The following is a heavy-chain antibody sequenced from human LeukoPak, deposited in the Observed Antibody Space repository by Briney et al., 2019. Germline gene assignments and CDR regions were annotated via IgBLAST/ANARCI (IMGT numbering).Heavy chain of an antibody. D-gene: IGHD6-19*01. J-gene: IGHJ4*02. CDR3: ARGGGLVRYYFDY. V-gene: IGHV4-59*12. Sequence: SETLSLTCTVSGGSISSYYWSWIRQPPGKGLEWIGYIYYSGSTNYNPSLKSRVTISVDTSKNQFSLKLSSVTAADTAVYYCARGGGLVRYYFDYWGQGTLVTVSS. CDR1: GGSISSYY. CDR2: IYYSGST.